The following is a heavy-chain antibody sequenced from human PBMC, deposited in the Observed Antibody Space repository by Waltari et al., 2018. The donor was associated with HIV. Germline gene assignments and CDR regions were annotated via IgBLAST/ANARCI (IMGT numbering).Heavy chain of an antibody. D-gene: IGHD3-16*01. CDR3: VRDPKTSWGELDY. CDR2: ISSSGSTI. CDR1: GFVFSWYS. Sequence: EVQVVESGGGVVQPEAYLRLSWAASGFVFSWYSMNWVRQAPGEGLEWISIISSSGSTIYYADFVKGRFTVSRDNAENSLYLQMNSLRDEDTAVYYCVRDPKTSWGELDYWGQGTLVAVSS. J-gene: IGHJ4*02. V-gene: IGHV3-48*02.